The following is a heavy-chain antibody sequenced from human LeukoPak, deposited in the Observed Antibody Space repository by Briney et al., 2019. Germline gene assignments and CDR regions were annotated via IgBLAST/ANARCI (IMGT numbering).Heavy chain of an antibody. CDR1: GGTFSSYA. Sequence: SVKVSCKASGGTFSSYAISWVRQAPGQGHEWVGRIIPIFGTANYAQKFQGRVTITADESTSTAYMELSSLRSEDTAVYYCARDLYGGHSGTFDYWGQGTLVTVSS. CDR3: ARDLYGGHSGTFDY. CDR2: IIPIFGTA. J-gene: IGHJ4*02. D-gene: IGHD4-23*01. V-gene: IGHV1-69*13.